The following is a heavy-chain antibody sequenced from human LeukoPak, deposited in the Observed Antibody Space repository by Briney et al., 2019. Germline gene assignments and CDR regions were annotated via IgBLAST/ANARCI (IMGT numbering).Heavy chain of an antibody. J-gene: IGHJ5*02. V-gene: IGHV4-59*01. CDR2: IYYSGST. CDR1: GGSISSYY. Sequence: SETLSLTCTVSGGSISSYYWSWIRQPRGKGLEWIGYIYYSGSTNYNPSLKSRVTISVDTSKNQFSLKLSSVTAADTAVYYCARDRGVWFDPWGQGTLVTVSS. CDR3: ARDRGVWFDP. D-gene: IGHD3-10*01.